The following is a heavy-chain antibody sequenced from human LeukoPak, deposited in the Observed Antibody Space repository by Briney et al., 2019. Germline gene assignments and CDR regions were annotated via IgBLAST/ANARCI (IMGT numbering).Heavy chain of an antibody. V-gene: IGHV3-15*01. CDR2: VKSKTDGGTT. CDR1: GFTFSSSN. Sequence: GGSLRLSCAASGFTFSSSNMDWVRQAPGKGLEWVGRVKSKTDGGTTDYAAPVKGRFTISRDDSENTLFLQLNSLKTEDTALYYCTTVGTTSPIAEEYFDYWGQGTLVTVSS. D-gene: IGHD1-26*01. CDR3: TTVGTTSPIAEEYFDY. J-gene: IGHJ4*02.